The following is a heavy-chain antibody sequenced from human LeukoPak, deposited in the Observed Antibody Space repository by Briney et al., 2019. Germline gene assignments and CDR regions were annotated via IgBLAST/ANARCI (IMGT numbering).Heavy chain of an antibody. Sequence: ASVKVSCKASGYTFTSYALHGVRQAPGQRLEWMGWINAGNGNTKYSQKFQGRVTITRDTSASTAYMELSSLRSEDAAVYYCARDHYYDSSGAVAFDIWGQGTIVTVSS. J-gene: IGHJ3*02. CDR2: INAGNGNT. CDR1: GYTFTSYA. D-gene: IGHD3-22*01. CDR3: ARDHYYDSSGAVAFDI. V-gene: IGHV1-3*01.